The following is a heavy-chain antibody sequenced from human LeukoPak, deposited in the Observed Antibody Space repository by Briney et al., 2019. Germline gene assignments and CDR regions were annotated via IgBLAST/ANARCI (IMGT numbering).Heavy chain of an antibody. CDR2: ISSSSSYT. CDR1: GFTFSDYY. D-gene: IGHD3-10*01. Sequence: GGSLRLSCVASGFTFSDYYMSWIRQAPGKGLEWVSYISSSSSYTNYADSVKGRFTISRDNAKNSLYLQMNSLRAEDTAVYYCARALITMVRGDLFDYWGQGTLVTVSS. J-gene: IGHJ4*02. CDR3: ARALITMVRGDLFDY. V-gene: IGHV3-11*05.